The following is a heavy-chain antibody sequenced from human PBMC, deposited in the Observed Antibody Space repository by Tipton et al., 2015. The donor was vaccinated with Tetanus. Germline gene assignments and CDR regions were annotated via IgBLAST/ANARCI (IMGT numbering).Heavy chain of an antibody. CDR1: GFTLSDYY. CDR2: IYYSGST. Sequence: LRLSCAASGFTLSDYYMSWIRQAPGKGLESIGYIYYSGSTYYNPSLKSRVTTSVDTSKNQFSLRLSSVTAADTAVYYCARDHGITWGGMGYYYGMDVWGQGTTVTVSS. CDR3: ARDHGITWGGMGYYYGMDV. J-gene: IGHJ6*02. V-gene: IGHV4-30-4*01. D-gene: IGHD3-16*01.